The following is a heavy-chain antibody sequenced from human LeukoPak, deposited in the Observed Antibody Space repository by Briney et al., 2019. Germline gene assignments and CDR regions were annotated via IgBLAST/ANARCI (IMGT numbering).Heavy chain of an antibody. D-gene: IGHD3-10*01. CDR2: IYTTETT. V-gene: IGHV4-4*07. Sequence: SETLSLTCTVSGGSISTYFWSWIRQPAGKGLEWIGRIYTTETTNYNPSLKSRITMSVGTSKNQFSLKLSSVTAADTAVYYCARDHRGARLAFDIWGQGTMVTVSS. CDR3: ARDHRGARLAFDI. J-gene: IGHJ3*02. CDR1: GGSISTYF.